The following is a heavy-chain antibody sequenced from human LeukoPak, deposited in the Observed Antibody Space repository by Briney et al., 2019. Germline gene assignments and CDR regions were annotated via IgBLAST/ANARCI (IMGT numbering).Heavy chain of an antibody. Sequence: GGSLRLSCAASGFTFSSYNMNWLRQAPGKGLEWVSYISSISTNIYYASSVKGRITISRDNAKNSLYLQMNSLRDEDTAVYYCARYGAGTFDYWGQGTLVTVSS. CDR3: ARYGAGTFDY. CDR2: ISSISTNI. V-gene: IGHV3-48*02. CDR1: GFTFSSYN. J-gene: IGHJ4*02. D-gene: IGHD1-1*01.